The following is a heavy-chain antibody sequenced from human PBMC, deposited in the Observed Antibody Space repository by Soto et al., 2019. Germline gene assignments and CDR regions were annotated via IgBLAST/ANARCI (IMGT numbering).Heavy chain of an antibody. CDR2: ISGSGGST. D-gene: IGHD3-10*01. CDR1: GFTFSSYA. V-gene: IGHV3-23*01. Sequence: EVQLLESGGGLVQPGGSLRLSCAASGFTFSSYAMSWVRQAPGKGLEWVSAISGSGGSTYYADSVKGRFTISRDNSKNTLYLQMNSLRAEDTAVYYCAKAPMVRGVIITNYFDYWGQGTLVTVSS. CDR3: AKAPMVRGVIITNYFDY. J-gene: IGHJ4*02.